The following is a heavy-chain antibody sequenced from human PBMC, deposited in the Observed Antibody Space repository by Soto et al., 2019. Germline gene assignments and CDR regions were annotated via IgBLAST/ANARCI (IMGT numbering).Heavy chain of an antibody. CDR2: IYSGGST. V-gene: IGHV3-66*01. D-gene: IGHD5-12*01. CDR1: GFTVSSNY. Sequence: DVELVESGGGLVQPGGSLRLSCAASGFTVSSNYMSWVRQAPGKGLEWVSVIYSGGSTYYADSVKGRFTISRDNSKNTLYLQMNSLRAEDTALYYCAAAKGPYDSYDYWGQGTLVTVSS. J-gene: IGHJ4*02. CDR3: AAAKGPYDSYDY.